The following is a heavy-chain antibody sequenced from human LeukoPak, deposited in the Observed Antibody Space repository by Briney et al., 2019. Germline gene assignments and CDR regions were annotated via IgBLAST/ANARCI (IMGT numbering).Heavy chain of an antibody. D-gene: IGHD3-22*01. Sequence: PGGSLRLSCAASGFTFDDYAMHWVRQAPGKGLEWVSLISGDGGSTYYADSVKGRFTISRDNSKNSLYLQMNSLRTEDTALYYCAKTDRYYYDSSGYYNYWGLGTLVTVSS. V-gene: IGHV3-43*02. CDR2: ISGDGGST. CDR1: GFTFDDYA. J-gene: IGHJ4*02. CDR3: AKTDRYYYDSSGYYNY.